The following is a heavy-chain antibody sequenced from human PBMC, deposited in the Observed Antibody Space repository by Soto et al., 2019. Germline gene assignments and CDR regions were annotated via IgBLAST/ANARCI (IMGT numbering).Heavy chain of an antibody. CDR2: IYYSGST. CDR1: GGSISSGGYY. J-gene: IGHJ4*02. V-gene: IGHV4-31*03. Sequence: SETLSLTCTVSGGSISSGGYYWSWIRQHPGKGLEWIGYIYYSGSTYNNPSLKSRVTISVDTSKNQFSLKLSSVTAADTAVYYCASLAARLLDYWGQGTLVTVSS. CDR3: ASLAARLLDY. D-gene: IGHD6-6*01.